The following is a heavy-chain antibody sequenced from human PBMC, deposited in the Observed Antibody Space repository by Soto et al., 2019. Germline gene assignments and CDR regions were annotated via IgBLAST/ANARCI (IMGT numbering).Heavy chain of an antibody. J-gene: IGHJ4*02. V-gene: IGHV4-38-2*02. Sequence: ASETLSLTCTVSGYSVTSGSYWGWFRQPPEKGLEWIGSVYLSGHTYHNPSLMSRVTISIDTSKDQFSLKLTSVTAADTAVYYCARARIVVSGTIVDFWGPGTLVTVSS. CDR3: ARARIVVSGTIVDF. CDR2: VYLSGHT. CDR1: GYSVTSGSY. D-gene: IGHD1-7*01.